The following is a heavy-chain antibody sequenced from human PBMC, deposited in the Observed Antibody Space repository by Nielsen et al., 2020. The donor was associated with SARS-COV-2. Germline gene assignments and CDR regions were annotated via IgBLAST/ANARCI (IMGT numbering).Heavy chain of an antibody. CDR3: ARATMTDADAFDI. Sequence: SETLSLTCTVSGGSINSGGYYWNWVRQPPGKGLEWIGYIYYSGTTYYNPSHESRATISVATSKSQFSLKLRSVTAADTAVYYCARATMTDADAFDIWGQGAMVSVSS. V-gene: IGHV4-30-4*01. CDR2: IYYSGTT. J-gene: IGHJ3*02. D-gene: IGHD4-17*01. CDR1: GGSINSGGYY.